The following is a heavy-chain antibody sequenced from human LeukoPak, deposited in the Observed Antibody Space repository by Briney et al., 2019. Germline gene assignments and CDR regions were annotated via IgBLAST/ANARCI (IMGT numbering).Heavy chain of an antibody. Sequence: SETLSLTCTVSGYSISSGYYWGWIRQPPGKGLEWIGSIYHSGSTYYNPSLKSRVTISVDTSKNQFPLKLSSVTAADTAVYYCAREVVATGPFDPWGQGTLVTVSS. J-gene: IGHJ5*02. CDR3: AREVVATGPFDP. V-gene: IGHV4-38-2*02. CDR1: GYSISSGYY. D-gene: IGHD1-1*01. CDR2: IYHSGST.